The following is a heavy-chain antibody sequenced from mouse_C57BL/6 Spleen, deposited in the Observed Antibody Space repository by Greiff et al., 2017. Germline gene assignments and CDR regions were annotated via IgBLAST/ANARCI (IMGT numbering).Heavy chain of an antibody. Sequence: QVQLQQPGAELVKPGASVKLSCMASGYTFTSYWMHWVKQRPGQGLEWMGMIHPNSGSTNYNEKFKSKATLTVDKSSSTAYMQLSSLTSEDSAVYYCAREGAGTFAYWGQGTLVTVSA. CDR1: GYTFTSYW. D-gene: IGHD4-1*01. V-gene: IGHV1-64*01. CDR2: IHPNSGST. J-gene: IGHJ3*01. CDR3: AREGAGTFAY.